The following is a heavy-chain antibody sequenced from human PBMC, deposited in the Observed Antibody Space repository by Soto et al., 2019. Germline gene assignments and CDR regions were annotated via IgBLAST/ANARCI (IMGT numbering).Heavy chain of an antibody. D-gene: IGHD3-22*01. CDR1: GGSVRTGSYH. Sequence: SETLSLTCSVSGGSVRTGSYHWSWIRQPPGKGLEWIGSISYSGSTSYNPSLKSRLTISVDRSKSQFSLNLSSVTAADTAVYYCARRDRSGYSYWLDTWGQGTLVTVSS. CDR2: ISYSGST. V-gene: IGHV4-31*03. CDR3: ARRDRSGYSYWLDT. J-gene: IGHJ5*02.